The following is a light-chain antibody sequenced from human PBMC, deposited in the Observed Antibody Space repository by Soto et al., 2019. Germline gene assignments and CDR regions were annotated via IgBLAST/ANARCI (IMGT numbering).Light chain of an antibody. CDR1: QSVSSN. Sequence: EIVMTQSPATLSVSPGERATLSCRASQSVSSNLAWYQQKPGQAPRLLIYGASTRATGIPARFSGSGSGTEFTLTISSLQSEDFAVYYCQQYNNWPLYPFVQGTKLEIK. J-gene: IGKJ2*01. CDR3: QQYNNWPLYP. V-gene: IGKV3-15*01. CDR2: GAS.